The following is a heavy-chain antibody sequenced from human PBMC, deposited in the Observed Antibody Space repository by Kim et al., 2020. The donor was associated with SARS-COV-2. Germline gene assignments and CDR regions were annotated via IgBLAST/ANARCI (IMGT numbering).Heavy chain of an antibody. CDR2: ISGSGGST. Sequence: GGSLRLSCAASGFTFSSYAMSWVRQAPGKGLEWVSAISGSGGSTYYADSVKGRFTISRDNSKNTLYLQMNSLRAEDTAVYYCAREISHYYGSGSYYREGGVWGQGTLVTVSS. CDR1: GFTFSSYA. V-gene: IGHV3-23*01. D-gene: IGHD3-10*01. J-gene: IGHJ4*02. CDR3: AREISHYYGSGSYYREGGV.